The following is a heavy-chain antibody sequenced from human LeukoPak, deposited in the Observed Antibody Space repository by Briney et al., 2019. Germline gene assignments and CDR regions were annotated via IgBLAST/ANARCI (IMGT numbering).Heavy chain of an antibody. J-gene: IGHJ4*02. V-gene: IGHV3-30-3*01. D-gene: IGHD2-2*01. Sequence: GRSLRLSCAASGFTFSSYAMHWVRQAPGKGLEWVAVISYDGSNKYYADSVKGRFTISRDNSKNTLYLQMNSLRAEDTAVYYCARDLDCSSTSCADYWGQGTLVTVSS. CDR1: GFTFSSYA. CDR3: ARDLDCSSTSCADY. CDR2: ISYDGSNK.